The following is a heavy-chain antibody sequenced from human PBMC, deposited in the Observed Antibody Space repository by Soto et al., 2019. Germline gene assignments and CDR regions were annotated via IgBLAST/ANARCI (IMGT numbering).Heavy chain of an antibody. CDR1: GGTFSSHT. D-gene: IGHD4-17*01. CDR3: ARTDFGDYWYFDL. V-gene: IGHV1-69*08. J-gene: IGHJ2*01. Sequence: QDQWVQSGAEVKKPGSSVKVSCKASGGTFSSHTFSWVRQAPGQGLEWMGRIIPALGTATYAQKFQGRVTITADESATTVYMELNSLRSEDTAVYYCARTDFGDYWYFDLWGRGTRVTVSS. CDR2: IIPALGTA.